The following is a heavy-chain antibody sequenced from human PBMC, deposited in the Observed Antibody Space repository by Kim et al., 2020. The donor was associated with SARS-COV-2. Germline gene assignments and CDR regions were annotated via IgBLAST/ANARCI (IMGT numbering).Heavy chain of an antibody. CDR3: ARHNYFDS. Sequence: GGSLRLSCAASGFTFSGYWMTWVRQAPGRGLEWVASIKYDGSENFYVDSVKGRFTISRDNAKNSVYLQMNSLRGEDTAFYYCARHNYFDSWGQGTLVTVS. V-gene: IGHV3-7*01. J-gene: IGHJ4*02. CDR1: GFTFSGYW. CDR2: IKYDGSEN.